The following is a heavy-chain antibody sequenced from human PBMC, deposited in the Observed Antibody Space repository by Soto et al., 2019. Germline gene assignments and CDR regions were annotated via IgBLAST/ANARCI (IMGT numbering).Heavy chain of an antibody. CDR3: ARHHSGYDYGLTQFDY. CDR1: GGSLSSSSYY. CDR2: IYYSGST. V-gene: IGHV4-39*01. Sequence: PLETLSLTGTVSGGSLSSSSYYWGWIRQSPGKGLEWIGSIYYSGSTYYNPSLKSRVTISVDTSKKQFSLKLRSVTAADTAVYYCARHHSGYDYGLTQFDYWGQGTLVTVSS. D-gene: IGHD5-12*01. J-gene: IGHJ4*02.